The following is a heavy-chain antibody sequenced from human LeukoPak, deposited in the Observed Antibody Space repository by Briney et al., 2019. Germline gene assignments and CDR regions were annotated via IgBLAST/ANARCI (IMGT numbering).Heavy chain of an antibody. Sequence: GGSLRLSCAASGFTFSSYGMHWVRQAPGKGLEWVAVISYDGSNKYYADSVKGRFTISRDNSESTLYLQMNTLRADDTALYFCVKGSGAARPYYFDFWGQGTLVTVSS. J-gene: IGHJ4*02. CDR3: VKGSGAARPYYFDF. CDR1: GFTFSSYG. D-gene: IGHD6-6*01. CDR2: ISYDGSNK. V-gene: IGHV3-30*18.